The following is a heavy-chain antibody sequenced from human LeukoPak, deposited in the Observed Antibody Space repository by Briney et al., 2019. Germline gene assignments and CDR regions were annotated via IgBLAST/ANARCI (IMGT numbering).Heavy chain of an antibody. CDR1: GGSISSYY. Sequence: PSETLSLTCTVSGGSISSYYWSWIRQPAGKGLEWIGRISTSGSTDYNPSLKSRVTISVDMSKNQFSLKLSSVTAADTAVYYCAMGGGLGIVDYWGQGTLVTVSS. J-gene: IGHJ4*02. V-gene: IGHV4-4*07. CDR2: ISTSGST. CDR3: AMGGGLGIVDY. D-gene: IGHD7-27*01.